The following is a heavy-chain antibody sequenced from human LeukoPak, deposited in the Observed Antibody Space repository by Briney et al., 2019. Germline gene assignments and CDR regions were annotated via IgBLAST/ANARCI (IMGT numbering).Heavy chain of an antibody. CDR2: IYPGDSDT. CDR3: ARASSGYPPTNWFDP. Sequence: PGESLKISCQGSGYSFTSYWIGWVRQMPGKGLEWMGIIYPGDSDTRYSPSFQGQVTISADKSISTAYLQWSSLKASDTAMYYCARASSGYPPTNWFDPWGQGTLVTVSS. D-gene: IGHD3-22*01. V-gene: IGHV5-51*01. J-gene: IGHJ5*02. CDR1: GYSFTSYW.